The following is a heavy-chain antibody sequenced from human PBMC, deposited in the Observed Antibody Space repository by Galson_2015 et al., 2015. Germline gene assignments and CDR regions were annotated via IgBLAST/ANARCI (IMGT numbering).Heavy chain of an antibody. V-gene: IGHV6-1*01. Sequence: CAISGDSVSSPSAAWNWIRQSPARGLEWLGRTYYTSHWYSHYAESVKSRLTISADTAKNQFSLQLTSVTPEDTAVYFCARDLQRIAGAGFFDHGGQGTLV. J-gene: IGHJ4*02. CDR1: GDSVSSPSAA. CDR3: ARDLQRIAGAGFFDH. CDR2: TYYTSHWYS. D-gene: IGHD6-19*01.